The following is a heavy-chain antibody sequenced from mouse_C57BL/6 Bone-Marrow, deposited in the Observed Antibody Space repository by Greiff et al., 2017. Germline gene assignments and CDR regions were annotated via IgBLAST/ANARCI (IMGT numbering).Heavy chain of an antibody. D-gene: IGHD2-3*01. V-gene: IGHV1-61*01. Sequence: QVQLQQPGAELVRPGSSVKLSCKASGYTFTSYWMDWVKQRPGQGLEWIGNIYPSDSETHYNQKFKDKATLTVDKSSSTAYMQLSSLTSEDAAVYYCARDGYYGYCDVWGTGTTVTVSS. J-gene: IGHJ1*03. CDR2: IYPSDSET. CDR3: ARDGYYGYCDV. CDR1: GYTFTSYW.